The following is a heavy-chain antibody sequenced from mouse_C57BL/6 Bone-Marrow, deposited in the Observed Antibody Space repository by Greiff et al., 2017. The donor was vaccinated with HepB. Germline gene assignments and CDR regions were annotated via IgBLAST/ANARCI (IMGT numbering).Heavy chain of an antibody. CDR1: GYTFTSYW. Sequence: VQLQQPGAELVKPGASVKLSCKASGYTFTSYWMQWVKQRPGQGLEWIGEIDPSDSYTNYNQKFKGKATLTVDTSSRTAYMQLSSLTSEDSAVYYCASWDFDYWGQGTTLTVSS. D-gene: IGHD4-1*01. V-gene: IGHV1-50*01. CDR2: IDPSDSYT. CDR3: ASWDFDY. J-gene: IGHJ2*01.